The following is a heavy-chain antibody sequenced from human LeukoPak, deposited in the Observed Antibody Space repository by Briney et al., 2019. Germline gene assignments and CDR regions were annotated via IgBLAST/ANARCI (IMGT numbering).Heavy chain of an antibody. V-gene: IGHV3-64D*06. Sequence: GGSLRLSCAASGFTFSSYAMSWVRQAPGKGLEYVSAITSNGGSTYYADSVKGRFTISRDNSKNTLYLQMSSLRAEDTAVYYCVKGITAMVPFFDYWGQGTLVTVSS. CDR3: VKGITAMVPFFDY. J-gene: IGHJ4*02. CDR2: ITSNGGST. CDR1: GFTFSSYA. D-gene: IGHD5-18*01.